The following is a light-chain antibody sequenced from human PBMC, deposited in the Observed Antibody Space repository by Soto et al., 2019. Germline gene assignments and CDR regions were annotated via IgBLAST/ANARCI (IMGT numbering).Light chain of an antibody. CDR3: SSSTITNTLVI. V-gene: IGLV2-14*01. CDR2: EVS. CDR1: SSDVGGYNY. Sequence: QSVLTQPASVSGSPGQSITISCTGTSSDVGGYNYVSWYQQHPGKAPKLIIYEVSYRPAGVSTRFSGSKSGNTASLTISGGQAADEADDYCSSSTITNTLVIFGGGTQLTVL. J-gene: IGLJ2*01.